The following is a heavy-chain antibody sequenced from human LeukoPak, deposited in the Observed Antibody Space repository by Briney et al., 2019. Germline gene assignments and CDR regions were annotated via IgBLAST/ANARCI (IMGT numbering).Heavy chain of an antibody. CDR1: GYTFTGYY. V-gene: IGHV1-2*02. CDR2: INPNSGGT. D-gene: IGHD3-10*01. CDR3: ARGHRGPMVRGVIDWFDP. J-gene: IGHJ5*02. Sequence: ASVKVSCKASGYTFTGYYMHWVRQAPGQGLEWMGWINPNSGGTNYAQKFQGRVTMTRDTSISTAYMELSRLRPDDTAVYYCARGHRGPMVRGVIDWFDPWGQGTLVTVSS.